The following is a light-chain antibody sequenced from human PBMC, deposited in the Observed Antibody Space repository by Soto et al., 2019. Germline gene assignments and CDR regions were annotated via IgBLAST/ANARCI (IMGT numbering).Light chain of an antibody. J-gene: IGKJ1*01. CDR1: QSVSSN. CDR2: GSS. Sequence: EIVITQSPATLSVSPGERATLSCRSSQSVSSNLALYQQKPGQAPRLIIYGSSTRATGIPARFSGSGSGTELTLTIRSLQSEDFAVYYGQQYKNXPRTVGHGTKV. V-gene: IGKV3-15*01. CDR3: QQYKNXPRT.